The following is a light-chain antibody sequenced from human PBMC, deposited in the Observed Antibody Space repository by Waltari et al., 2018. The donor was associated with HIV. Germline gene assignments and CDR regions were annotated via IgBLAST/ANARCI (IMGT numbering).Light chain of an antibody. CDR3: QTWDSNTVL. CDR2: QDS. J-gene: IGLJ1*01. V-gene: IGLV3-1*01. CDR1: DLGNKY. Sequence: SFELTQSPSVSVSPGQSATITCSGEDLGNKYTSWYQQKSGQSPLLVIYQDSRRPSRLPERLSGSNSGNTATLTISGTQPLDEADYYCQTWDSNTVLFGTGTKVTVL.